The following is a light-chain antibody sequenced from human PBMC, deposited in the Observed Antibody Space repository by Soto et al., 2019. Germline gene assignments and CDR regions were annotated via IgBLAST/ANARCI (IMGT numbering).Light chain of an antibody. J-gene: IGLJ1*01. CDR1: SSEVGGYNY. V-gene: IGLV2-14*01. CDR2: DVS. CDR3: SSYTSSILYV. Sequence: QSALTQPASVSGSPGQSITISCTGTSSEVGGYNYVSWYQQHPGKAPKLMIYDVSNRPSGVSNRFSGSKSGNTASLTISGLQAEDEADYYCSSYTSSILYVFGTGTKLTVL.